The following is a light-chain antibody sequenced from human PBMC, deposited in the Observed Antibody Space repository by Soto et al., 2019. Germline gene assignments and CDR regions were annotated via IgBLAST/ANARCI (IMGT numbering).Light chain of an antibody. CDR3: QQYDSVLGT. CDR1: QSISHW. CDR2: DAS. V-gene: IGKV1-5*01. Sequence: DIQMTQSPATLSASVGDSVTITCRASQSISHWLAWYQQKPGKAPKFLIYDASSLESGVPSGFNGSGSGTEFTLTISSLQPDDFATYYCQQYDSVLGTFGPGTKVDIK. J-gene: IGKJ1*01.